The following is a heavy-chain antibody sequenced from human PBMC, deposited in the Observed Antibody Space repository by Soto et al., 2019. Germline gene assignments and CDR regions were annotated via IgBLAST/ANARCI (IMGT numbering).Heavy chain of an antibody. Sequence: GGSLRLSCAASGFTFSNAWMSWVRQAPGKGLEWVGRIKSKTDGGTTDYAAPVKGRFTISRDDSKNTLYLQMNSLKTEDTAVYYCTTPTILWFGELLFGPDAFDIWGQGTMVTVSS. CDR3: TTPTILWFGELLFGPDAFDI. J-gene: IGHJ3*02. D-gene: IGHD3-10*01. V-gene: IGHV3-15*01. CDR1: GFTFSNAW. CDR2: IKSKTDGGTT.